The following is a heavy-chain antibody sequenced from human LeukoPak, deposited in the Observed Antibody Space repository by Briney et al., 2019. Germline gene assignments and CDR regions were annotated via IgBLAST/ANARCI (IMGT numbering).Heavy chain of an antibody. D-gene: IGHD3-9*01. CDR2: ISSSGSTI. CDR1: GFTFSSYE. Sequence: PGGSLRLSCAASGFTFSSYEMNWVRQAPGKGLEWVSYISSSGSTIYYADSVKGRFTISRDNAKNSLYLQMNSLRAEDTAVYYCAREEGHFDWLPHNDAFDIWGQGTMVTVSS. V-gene: IGHV3-48*03. J-gene: IGHJ3*02. CDR3: AREEGHFDWLPHNDAFDI.